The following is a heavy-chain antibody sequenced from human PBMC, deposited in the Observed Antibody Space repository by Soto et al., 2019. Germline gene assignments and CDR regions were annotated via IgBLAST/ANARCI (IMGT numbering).Heavy chain of an antibody. J-gene: IGHJ6*03. CDR1: GFTFSSHW. D-gene: IGHD3-10*01. CDR3: ARGASGRYYMDV. Sequence: EVQLVESGGVLVQPGGSLRLSCAASGFTFSSHWMHWVRQAPGEGLVWVSRINSDGSRINYADSVKGRLAISRDNAKNTVYLQMSSLRAEDTAVYICARGASGRYYMDVWGKGTTVTVSS. V-gene: IGHV3-74*01. CDR2: INSDGSRI.